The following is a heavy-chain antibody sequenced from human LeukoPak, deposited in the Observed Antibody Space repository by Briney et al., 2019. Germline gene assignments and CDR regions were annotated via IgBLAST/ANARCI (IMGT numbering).Heavy chain of an antibody. CDR2: ISSNGGST. Sequence: GGSLRLSCSASGLTFSSYAMHWVRQAPGKGLEYVSGISSNGGSTYYADSVKGRFTISRDNSKNTADLQMSSLRAEDTAVYYCLSRHQMVCVAYWGQGTLVTVS. CDR3: LSRHQMVCVAY. J-gene: IGHJ4*02. CDR1: GLTFSSYA. D-gene: IGHD2-2*01. V-gene: IGHV3-64D*09.